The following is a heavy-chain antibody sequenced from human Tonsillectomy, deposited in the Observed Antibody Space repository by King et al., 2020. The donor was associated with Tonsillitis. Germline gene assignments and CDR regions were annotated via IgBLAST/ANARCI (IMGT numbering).Heavy chain of an antibody. CDR3: ARVKGTTDYYYYYMDV. CDR2: IYTSGST. Sequence: PLQESGPGLVKPSETLSLTCTVSTGSITSYYWTWIRQPAGKGLEWIGRIYTSGSTNYNPSLKSRVTMSVDTSKSQFSLKLSSVTAADTAVYYCARVKGTTDYYYYYMDVWGKGTTVTVSS. J-gene: IGHJ6*03. V-gene: IGHV4-4*07. D-gene: IGHD1-1*01. CDR1: TGSITSYY.